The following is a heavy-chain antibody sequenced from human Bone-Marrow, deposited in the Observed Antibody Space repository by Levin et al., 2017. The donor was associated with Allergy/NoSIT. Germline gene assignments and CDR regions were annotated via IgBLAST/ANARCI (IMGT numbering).Heavy chain of an antibody. CDR2: ISGSGGST. V-gene: IGHV3-23*01. Sequence: PGGSLRLSCAASGFTFSSYAMSWVRQAPGKGLEWVSAISGSGGSTYYADSVKGRFTISRDNSKNTLYLQMNSLRAEDTAVYYCAKDTAYSPPNGIAALDYWGQGTLVTVSS. CDR3: AKDTAYSPPNGIAALDY. J-gene: IGHJ4*02. CDR1: GFTFSSYA. D-gene: IGHD6-6*01.